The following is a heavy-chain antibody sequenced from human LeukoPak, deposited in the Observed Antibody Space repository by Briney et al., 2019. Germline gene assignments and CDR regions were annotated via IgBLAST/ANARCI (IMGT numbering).Heavy chain of an antibody. CDR3: ARASPARDVFDI. J-gene: IGHJ3*02. Sequence: NPSGTLSLTCAVSGGSISGSNWWSWVRQPPGKGLEWIGEIYHSGSTNYNPSLKSRVTISVDTSKNQFSLKLSSVTAADTAVYYCARASPARDVFDIWGQGTMVTVSS. CDR2: IYHSGST. CDR1: GGSISGSNW. V-gene: IGHV4-4*02.